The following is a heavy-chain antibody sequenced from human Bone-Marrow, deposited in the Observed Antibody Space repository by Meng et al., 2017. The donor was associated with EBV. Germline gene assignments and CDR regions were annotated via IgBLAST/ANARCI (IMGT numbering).Heavy chain of an antibody. V-gene: IGHV4-39*07. CDR2: IYYSGST. Sequence: QLQLPESGPGMVKPSETLSLTFTVSGGSISSSSYYWGWIRQPPGKGLEWIGSIYYSGSTYYNPSLKSRVTISVDTSKNQFSLKLSSVTAADTAVYYCARVVAAIDYWGQGTLVTVSS. CDR3: ARVVAAIDY. CDR1: GGSISSSSYY. J-gene: IGHJ4*02. D-gene: IGHD2-15*01.